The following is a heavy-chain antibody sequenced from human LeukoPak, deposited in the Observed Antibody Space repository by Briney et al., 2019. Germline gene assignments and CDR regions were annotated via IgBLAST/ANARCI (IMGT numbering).Heavy chain of an antibody. Sequence: PGGSLRLSCAASGFNFDDYVMTWVRQAPGKGLEWVSAISGSGGSTYYADSVKGRFTISRDNSKNTLYLQMNSLRAEDTAVYYCAKDRQTNYYGSGSYIVWGQGTLVTVSS. CDR1: GFNFDDYV. CDR2: ISGSGGST. V-gene: IGHV3-23*01. J-gene: IGHJ4*02. D-gene: IGHD3-10*01. CDR3: AKDRQTNYYGSGSYIV.